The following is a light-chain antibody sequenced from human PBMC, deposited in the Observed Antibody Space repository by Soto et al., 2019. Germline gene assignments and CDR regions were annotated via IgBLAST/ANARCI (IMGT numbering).Light chain of an antibody. J-gene: IGLJ1*01. V-gene: IGLV1-47*01. CDR1: RSNIGGNA. CDR3: AAWDDSLTVYV. CDR2: RTN. Sequence: QSVLTQPPSVSGTPGQRVTISCSGSRSNIGGNAVTWYQQVPGTAPKLLIYRTNQRPSGVPDRLSGSKSGTSASLAISGLRSEDEADYYCAAWDDSLTVYVFGTGTKVTVL.